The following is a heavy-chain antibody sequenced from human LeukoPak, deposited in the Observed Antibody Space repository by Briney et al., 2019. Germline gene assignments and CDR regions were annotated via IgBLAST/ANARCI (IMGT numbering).Heavy chain of an antibody. CDR3: ASFYDSKAFDI. Sequence: GRSLRLSCAASGFTFSSYAMHWVRQAPGKGLEWVAVISYDGSNKYYADSVKGRFTISRDNSKNTLYLQMNSLRAEDTAVYYCASFYDSKAFDIWGQGTMATVSS. D-gene: IGHD3-22*01. CDR2: ISYDGSNK. CDR1: GFTFSSYA. J-gene: IGHJ3*02. V-gene: IGHV3-30-3*01.